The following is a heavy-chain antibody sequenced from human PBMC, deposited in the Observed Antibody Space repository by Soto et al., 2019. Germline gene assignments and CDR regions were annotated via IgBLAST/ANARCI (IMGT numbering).Heavy chain of an antibody. J-gene: IGHJ4*03. CDR1: GYTFTTFG. CDR3: ATLLGGSYFAY. D-gene: IGHD1-26*01. V-gene: IGHV1-18*01. CDR2: INTYNGNT. Sequence: RASVNVSCKASGYTFTTFGLNWVRQAPGQGLEWMGRINTYNGNTEYGQKFQGRVTMTTDTSTSTAYMEARSLTSDDTAVYYCATLLGGSYFAYCG.